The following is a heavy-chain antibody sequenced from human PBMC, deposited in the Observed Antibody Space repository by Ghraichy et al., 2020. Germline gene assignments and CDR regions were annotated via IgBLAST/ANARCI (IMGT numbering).Heavy chain of an antibody. Sequence: GESLNISCKGSGYSFTSYWIGWVRQMPGKGLEWMGIIYPGDSDTRYSPSFQGQVTISADKSISTAYLQWSSLKASDTAMYYCARRYYYGSGAYYFDYWGQGTLVTVSS. D-gene: IGHD3-10*01. CDR2: IYPGDSDT. V-gene: IGHV5-51*01. CDR1: GYSFTSYW. J-gene: IGHJ4*02. CDR3: ARRYYYGSGAYYFDY.